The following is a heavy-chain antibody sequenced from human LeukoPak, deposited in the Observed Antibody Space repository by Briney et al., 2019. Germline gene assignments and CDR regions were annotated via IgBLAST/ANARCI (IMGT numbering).Heavy chain of an antibody. CDR3: ARLGYCSGGSCYGDY. CDR1: GYTFTSSG. Sequence: GASVKVSCKASGYTFTSSGISWVRQAPGQGLEWMGWISGNNGNTNDAQKLQGRVTMTTDTSTSTAYMELRSLRSDDTAVYYCARLGYCSGGSCYGDYWGQGTLVTVSS. D-gene: IGHD2-15*01. V-gene: IGHV1-18*01. J-gene: IGHJ4*02. CDR2: ISGNNGNT.